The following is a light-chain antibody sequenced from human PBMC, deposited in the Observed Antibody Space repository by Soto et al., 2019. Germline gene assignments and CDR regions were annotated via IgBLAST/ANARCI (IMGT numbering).Light chain of an antibody. CDR2: ATS. CDR3: QHGYSSRRT. CDR1: QNIRSY. Sequence: DIQMTQSPSSLSASVGDRVTITCRASQNIRSYLNWYQQKPGKAPQLLIYATSSLQTGVPSRFSASGSGTDFSLIISDLQPEDSATYYCQHGYSSRRTSGRGTKVEI. J-gene: IGKJ1*01. V-gene: IGKV1-39*01.